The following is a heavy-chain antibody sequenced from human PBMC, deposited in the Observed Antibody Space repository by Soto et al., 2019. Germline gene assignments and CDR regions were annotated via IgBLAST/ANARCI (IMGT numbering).Heavy chain of an antibody. CDR3: ARDKITGLFDY. J-gene: IGHJ4*02. Sequence: SETLSLTCAVYGWSFSGYYWTWIRQPPGTGLEWIGEINHSGSTNYNPSLKGRVTISVDTSKNQFSLKLTSVTAADTAVYYCARDKITGLFDYWGQGTLVTVSS. CDR1: GWSFSGYY. D-gene: IGHD2-8*02. V-gene: IGHV4-34*01. CDR2: INHSGST.